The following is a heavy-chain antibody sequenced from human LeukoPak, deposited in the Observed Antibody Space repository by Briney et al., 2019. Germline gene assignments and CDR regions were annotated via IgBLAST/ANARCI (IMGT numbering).Heavy chain of an antibody. CDR2: ISWNSGSI. V-gene: IGHV3-9*01. CDR1: GFTFDDYA. Sequence: GRSLRLSCAASGFTFDDYAMHWVRQAPGKGLEWVSGISWNSGSIDYADSVKGRLTISRDNAKTSLYLQMNSLRAEDTALYYCAKVVGSSGYYSYDAFDIWGQGTMVTVSS. J-gene: IGHJ3*02. CDR3: AKVVGSSGYYSYDAFDI. D-gene: IGHD3-22*01.